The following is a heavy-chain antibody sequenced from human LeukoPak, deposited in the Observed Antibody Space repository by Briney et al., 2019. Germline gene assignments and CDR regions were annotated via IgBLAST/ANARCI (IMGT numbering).Heavy chain of an antibody. CDR3: AGDQEWVIPPDY. CDR1: GYTFSDHY. V-gene: IGHV1-2*02. J-gene: IGHJ4*02. D-gene: IGHD2-21*01. CDR2: INPKSGVT. Sequence: ASVNVSFTASGYTFSDHYMHWVRQAPGQGLEWMGWINPKSGVTNYAQKFQGRVTMTRDTSITTAYMEVSRLRSDDTAVYYCAGDQEWVIPPDYWGQGTLVTVTS.